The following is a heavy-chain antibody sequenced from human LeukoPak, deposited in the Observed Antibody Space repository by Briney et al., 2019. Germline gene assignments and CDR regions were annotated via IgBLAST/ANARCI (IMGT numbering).Heavy chain of an antibody. CDR2: ISGSGGST. Sequence: RGSLRLSCAASGFTFSSYAMSWVRQAPGKGLEWVSAISGSGGSTYYADSVKGRFTISRDNSKNTLYLQMNSLRAEDTAVYYCAKAGGAGYYFDYWGQGTLVTVSS. D-gene: IGHD3-10*01. CDR1: GFTFSSYA. J-gene: IGHJ4*02. CDR3: AKAGGAGYYFDY. V-gene: IGHV3-23*01.